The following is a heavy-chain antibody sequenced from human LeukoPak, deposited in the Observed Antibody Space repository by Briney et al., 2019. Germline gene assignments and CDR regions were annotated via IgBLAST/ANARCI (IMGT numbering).Heavy chain of an antibody. Sequence: GGSLRLSCAASEFTFSNYLMHWVRQAPGKGLEWVAVISYDGSSKYYADSVKGRFTISRDNSKNTLFLQMNSLRAEDTAVYYCARDERLLSFLKWGQGTLVTVSS. CDR3: ARDERLLSFLK. V-gene: IGHV3-30*04. D-gene: IGHD3-3*01. J-gene: IGHJ4*02. CDR2: ISYDGSSK. CDR1: EFTFSNYL.